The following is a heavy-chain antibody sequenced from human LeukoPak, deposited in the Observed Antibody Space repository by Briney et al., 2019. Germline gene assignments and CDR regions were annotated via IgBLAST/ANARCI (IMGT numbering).Heavy chain of an antibody. D-gene: IGHD1-26*01. V-gene: IGHV3-13*01. Sequence: GGSLRLSYAASGFTFSSYDMHWVRQPTGKGLEWVSTVGTAADTHYPDSVKGRFTISRDNSKSTLYLQMDSLRAEDTALYYCAKDSRMVGATIPSHFDYWGQGTLVTVSS. CDR2: VGTAADT. J-gene: IGHJ4*02. CDR1: GFTFSSYD. CDR3: AKDSRMVGATIPSHFDY.